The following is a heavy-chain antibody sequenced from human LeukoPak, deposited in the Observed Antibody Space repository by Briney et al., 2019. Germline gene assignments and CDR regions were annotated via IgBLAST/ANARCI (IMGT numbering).Heavy chain of an antibody. CDR1: GFTFSSYS. J-gene: IGHJ4*02. Sequence: GGSLRLSCVASGFTFSSYSMNWVRQAPGKGLEWVSSISSSSSYIYYADSVKGRFTISRDNAKNSLYLQMNNLRAEDTAVYYCARGPIMITFGGPFDYWGQGTLVTVSS. CDR3: ARGPIMITFGGPFDY. D-gene: IGHD3-16*01. CDR2: ISSSSSYI. V-gene: IGHV3-21*01.